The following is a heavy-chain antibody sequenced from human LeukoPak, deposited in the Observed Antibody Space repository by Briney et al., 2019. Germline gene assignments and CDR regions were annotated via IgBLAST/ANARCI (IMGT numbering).Heavy chain of an antibody. CDR3: ARQRRLELPDY. V-gene: IGHV4-34*01. D-gene: IGHD3-16*01. CDR2: INHSGST. CDR1: GGSFSGYY. Sequence: PSETLSLTCAVYGGSFSGYYWSWIRQPPGKGLEWIGEINHSGSTNYNPSLKSRVTISVDTSKNQFSLKLSSVTAADTAVYYCARQRRLELPDYWGQGTLVTVSS. J-gene: IGHJ4*02.